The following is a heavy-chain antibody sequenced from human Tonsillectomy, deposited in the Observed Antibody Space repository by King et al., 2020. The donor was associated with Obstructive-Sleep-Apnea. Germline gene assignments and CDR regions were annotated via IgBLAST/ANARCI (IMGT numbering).Heavy chain of an antibody. V-gene: IGHV3-11*06. D-gene: IGHD6-19*01. CDR3: ARESGDWLVDS. CDR2: ISSTGTYI. CDR1: GFTFTDYDYY. J-gene: IGHJ4*02. Sequence: VQLVESGGGVVKPGGSLRLSCSASGFTFTDYDYYMSWIRQAPGRGLEWVAYISSTGTYIKYADSLKGRCTISRDNAANSVYRQMNSLRADDTALYFCARESGDWLVDSWGQGTLVIVSS.